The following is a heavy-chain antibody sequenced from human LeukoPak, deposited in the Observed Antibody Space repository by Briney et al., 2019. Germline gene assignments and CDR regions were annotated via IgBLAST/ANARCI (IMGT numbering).Heavy chain of an antibody. J-gene: IGHJ5*02. CDR2: INHSGST. Sequence: SETLSLTCAVYGGSFSGYYWSWIRQPPGKGLEWIGEINHSGSTNYNPSLKSRVTISVDTSKNQFSLKLSSGTAADTAVYYCARGGRWFDPWGQGTLVTVSS. CDR1: GGSFSGYY. CDR3: ARGGRWFDP. V-gene: IGHV4-34*01.